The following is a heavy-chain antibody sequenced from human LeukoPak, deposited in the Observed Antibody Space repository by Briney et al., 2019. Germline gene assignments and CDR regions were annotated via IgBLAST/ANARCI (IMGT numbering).Heavy chain of an antibody. Sequence: NSSETLSLTCTVSGGSISSNNYYWGWIRQPPGKGLEWIGSIYYSGRPYYNPSLKSRVTISVDTSKNQFSLRLSSVTAADTAVYYCATWRTAKTGFDYWGQGTLVTVSS. CDR2: IYYSGRP. J-gene: IGHJ4*02. V-gene: IGHV4-39*01. CDR1: GGSISSNNYY. CDR3: ATWRTAKTGFDY. D-gene: IGHD1-1*01.